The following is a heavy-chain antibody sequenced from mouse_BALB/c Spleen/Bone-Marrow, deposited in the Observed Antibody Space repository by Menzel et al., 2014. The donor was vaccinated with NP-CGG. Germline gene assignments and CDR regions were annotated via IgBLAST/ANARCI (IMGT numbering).Heavy chain of an antibody. V-gene: IGHV1-18*01. CDR3: ARSGTRGNSAMDY. CDR2: INTYNGGT. Sequence: EVQLQQSGPELVKPGASMKISCKASDYSLTGYSMIWEKQSHGKNHERIGLINTYNGGTNYNQKFKGKATLTVDKSSSTAYMEFLSLTSEDSAVYYCARSGTRGNSAMDYWGQGTSVAVSS. J-gene: IGHJ4*01. CDR1: DYSLTGYS. D-gene: IGHD4-1*01.